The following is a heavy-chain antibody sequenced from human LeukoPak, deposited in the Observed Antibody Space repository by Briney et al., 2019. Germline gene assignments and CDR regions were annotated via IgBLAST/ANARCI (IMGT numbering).Heavy chain of an antibody. CDR1: GFPLTTGGVG. V-gene: IGHV2-5*02. Sequence: KSGPTLVKPTQTLTLTCTFSGFPLTTGGVGVGWIRQPPGKALEWLALIYWDDDKRYSPSLKSRLTITKDTSKKQVVLTMTNMDPMDTATYYCVHRNSSGYTFDYWGQGTLVTVSS. CDR3: VHRNSSGYTFDY. J-gene: IGHJ4*02. D-gene: IGHD3-22*01. CDR2: IYWDDDK.